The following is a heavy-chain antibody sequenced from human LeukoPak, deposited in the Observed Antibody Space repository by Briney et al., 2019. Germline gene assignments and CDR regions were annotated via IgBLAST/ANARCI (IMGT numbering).Heavy chain of an antibody. J-gene: IGHJ4*02. CDR3: ARFLTVAVAPQRVDC. CDR1: GFNFDSYT. V-gene: IGHV3-21*01. Sequence: PGGSLRLSCAASGFNFDSYTMTWVRQAPGKGLEWVSSISSGSGHIYYADSMKGRFTISRDNAKSSLYLQMNSLRAEDTAVYYCARFLTVAVAPQRVDCWGQGTLVTVSS. CDR2: ISSGSGHI. D-gene: IGHD6-19*01.